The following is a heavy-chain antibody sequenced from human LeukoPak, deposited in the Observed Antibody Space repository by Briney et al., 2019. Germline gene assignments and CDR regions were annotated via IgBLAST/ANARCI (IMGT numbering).Heavy chain of an antibody. CDR1: GFSLSPFGVG. CDR3: AHGRSSSPYDY. Sequence: SGPALVKPTQTLTLTCTFSGFSLSPFGVGVGWIRQPPEKALEWLALIYWHEDKRYSPSLQSRLTITKDTSKNQVVLTMTNMDPVDTATYYCAHGRSSSPYDYWGQGTLVTVSS. J-gene: IGHJ4*02. CDR2: IYWHEDK. V-gene: IGHV2-5*01. D-gene: IGHD2-2*01.